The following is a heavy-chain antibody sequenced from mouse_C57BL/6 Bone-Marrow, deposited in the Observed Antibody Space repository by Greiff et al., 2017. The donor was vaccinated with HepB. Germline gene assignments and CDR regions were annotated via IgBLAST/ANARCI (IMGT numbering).Heavy chain of an antibody. D-gene: IGHD1-1*01. CDR1: GYTFTSYW. Sequence: QVQLQQPGAELVKPGASVKLSCKASGYTFTSYWMHWVKQRPGRGLEWIGRIDPNSGGTKYNEKFKSKATLTVDKPSSTAYMQLSSLTSEDSAVYYCASPITTVVAGAPYYAMDYWGQGTSVTVSS. CDR2: IDPNSGGT. V-gene: IGHV1-72*01. J-gene: IGHJ4*01. CDR3: ASPITTVVAGAPYYAMDY.